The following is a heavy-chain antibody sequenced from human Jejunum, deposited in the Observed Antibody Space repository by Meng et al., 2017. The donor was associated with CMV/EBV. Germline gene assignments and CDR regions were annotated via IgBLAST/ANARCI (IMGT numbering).Heavy chain of an antibody. D-gene: IGHD3-10*01. J-gene: IGHJ6*02. CDR2: ISSYSSHI. CDR1: FTSFS. Sequence: FTSFSMDWVRQAPGKGLEWVSSISSYSSHIYYADSVKGRFTISRDNAKNSLYLQMNSLRAEDTAVYYCATLISSPDYDYYYGMDVWGQGTTVTVSS. CDR3: ATLISSPDYDYYYGMDV. V-gene: IGHV3-21*01.